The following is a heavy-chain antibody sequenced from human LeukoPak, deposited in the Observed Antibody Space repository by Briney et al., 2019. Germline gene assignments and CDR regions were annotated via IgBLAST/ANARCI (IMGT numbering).Heavy chain of an antibody. Sequence: VASVKVSCKASGYTFTSYGISWVRQAPGQGLEWMGWISAYNGNTNYAQKLQGRVTMTTDTSTSTAYMELRSLRSDDTAVYYCARETPNYYDSSGSIDPWGQGTLVTVSS. CDR1: GYTFTSYG. J-gene: IGHJ5*02. CDR2: ISAYNGNT. CDR3: ARETPNYYDSSGSIDP. V-gene: IGHV1-18*01. D-gene: IGHD3-22*01.